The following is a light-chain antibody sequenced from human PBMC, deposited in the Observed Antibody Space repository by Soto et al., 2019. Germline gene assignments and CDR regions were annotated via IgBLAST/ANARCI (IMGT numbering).Light chain of an antibody. J-gene: IGLJ2*01. CDR3: SSYTSRSTLVV. V-gene: IGLV2-14*03. CDR2: EVS. Sequence: QSVLTQPASVSGSPGQSITISCIGTSSDVGGFDYVSWFQQYPGKAPKLMIYEVSNRPSGVSNRFSGSKSGQTASLTISGLQAEDEADYYCSSYTSRSTLVVFGGGTKLTVL. CDR1: SSDVGGFDY.